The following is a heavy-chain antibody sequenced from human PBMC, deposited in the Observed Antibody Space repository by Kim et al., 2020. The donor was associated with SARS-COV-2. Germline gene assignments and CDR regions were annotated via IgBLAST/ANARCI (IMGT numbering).Heavy chain of an antibody. CDR1: GGSISSYY. J-gene: IGHJ6*02. D-gene: IGHD6-19*01. CDR2: IYYSGST. CDR3: ARDSRYSSGLANYYYYGMDV. V-gene: IGHV4-59*01. Sequence: SETLSLTCTVSGGSISSYYWSWIRQPPGKGLEWIGYIYYSGSTNYNPSLKSRVTISVDTSKNQFSLKLSSVTAADTAVYYCARDSRYSSGLANYYYYGMDVWGQGTTVTVSS.